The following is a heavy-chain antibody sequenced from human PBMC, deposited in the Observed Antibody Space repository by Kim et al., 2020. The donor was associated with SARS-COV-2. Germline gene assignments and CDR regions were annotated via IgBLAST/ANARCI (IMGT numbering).Heavy chain of an antibody. J-gene: IGHJ3*02. Sequence: ASVKVSCKASGYTFTSYAMNWVRQAPGQGLEWMGWINTNTGNPTYAQGFTGRFVFSLDTSVSTAYLQISSLKAEDTAVYYCARLYYGDYAVIRNAFDIWGQGTMVTVSS. D-gene: IGHD4-17*01. CDR3: ARLYYGDYAVIRNAFDI. CDR1: GYTFTSYA. CDR2: INTNTGNP. V-gene: IGHV7-4-1*02.